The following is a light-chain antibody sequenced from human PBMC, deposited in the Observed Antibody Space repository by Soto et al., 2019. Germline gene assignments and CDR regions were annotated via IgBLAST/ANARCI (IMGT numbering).Light chain of an antibody. Sequence: EIVLTQSPGTLSSSPGQRATLSCIPSQSVSSSYLAWYQQKPGQAPRLLIYGASTRATGIPTRFSGSGSGTEFTLTISSLQSEDFAAYYCQQYNNWPLTFGGGTKVDIK. J-gene: IGKJ4*01. CDR2: GAS. CDR1: QSVSSSY. V-gene: IGKV3-15*01. CDR3: QQYNNWPLT.